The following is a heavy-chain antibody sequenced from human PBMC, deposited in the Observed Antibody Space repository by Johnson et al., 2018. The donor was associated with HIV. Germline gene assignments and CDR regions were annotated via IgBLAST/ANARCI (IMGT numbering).Heavy chain of an antibody. CDR3: ARGRGALDI. Sequence: QVQLVESGGGVVQPGRSLRLSCAASGFTFNSYGMHWVRQAPGKGLEWVAVIWSDGSNKYYADSVKGRFTISRDNSKNTLYLQMNRLRDEDTAMYYCARGRGALDIWGQGTMVTVSS. CDR2: IWSDGSNK. CDR1: GFTFNSYG. V-gene: IGHV3-33*01. J-gene: IGHJ3*02.